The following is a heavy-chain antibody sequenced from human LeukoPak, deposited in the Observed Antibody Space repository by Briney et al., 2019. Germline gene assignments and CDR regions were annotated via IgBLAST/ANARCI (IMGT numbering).Heavy chain of an antibody. Sequence: SETLSLTCAVYGESSFSSYYWSWIRQTPGGALEWIGEISHSGYTNYNPSLKSRVTLSIDTSKNQFSLRLNSVTAADTAAYYCSRQVVGNDYWGQGTLVTVSS. CDR3: SRQVVGNDY. V-gene: IGHV4-34*01. CDR2: ISHSGYT. CDR1: GESSFSSYY. D-gene: IGHD3-22*01. J-gene: IGHJ4*02.